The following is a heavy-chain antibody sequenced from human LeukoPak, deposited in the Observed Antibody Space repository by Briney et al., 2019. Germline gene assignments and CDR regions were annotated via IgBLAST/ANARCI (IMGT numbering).Heavy chain of an antibody. CDR1: GFTFSSYA. D-gene: IGHD3-3*01. CDR3: AKASWVSSADAVL. J-gene: IGHJ4*02. Sequence: PGGSLRLSCAASGFTFSSYAMSWVRQAPARGLEWVSSLRGDGETFYGDSVKGRFTLSRDESRNTVYLQMNNLRVEDTAVYFCAKASWVSSADAVLWGQGTVVTVSP. V-gene: IGHV3-23*01. CDR2: LRGDGET.